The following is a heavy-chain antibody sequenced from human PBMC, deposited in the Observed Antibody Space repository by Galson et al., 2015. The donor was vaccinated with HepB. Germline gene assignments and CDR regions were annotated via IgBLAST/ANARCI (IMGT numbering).Heavy chain of an antibody. V-gene: IGHV6-1*01. CDR3: AREGRDFWSGYFFDY. CDR1: GDSVSSNSAA. Sequence: CAISGDSVSSNSAAWNWIRQSPSRGLEWLGRTYYRSKWYNDYAVSVKSRITINPDTSKNQFSLQLNSVTPEDTAVYYCAREGRDFWSGYFFDYWGQGTLVTVSS. CDR2: TYYRSKWYN. D-gene: IGHD3-3*01. J-gene: IGHJ4*02.